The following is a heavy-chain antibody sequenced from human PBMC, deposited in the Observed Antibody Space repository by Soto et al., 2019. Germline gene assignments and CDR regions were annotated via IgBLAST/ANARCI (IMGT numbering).Heavy chain of an antibody. CDR3: AKFPLSIAVAVGYFQH. CDR1: GFTFSSYG. Sequence: GGSLRLSCAASGFTFSSYGMHWVRQAPGKGLEWVAVISYDGSNKYYADSVKGRFTISRDNSKNTLYLQMNSLRAEDTAVYYCAKFPLSIAVAVGYFQHWGQGTLVTVSS. D-gene: IGHD6-19*01. CDR2: ISYDGSNK. V-gene: IGHV3-30*18. J-gene: IGHJ1*01.